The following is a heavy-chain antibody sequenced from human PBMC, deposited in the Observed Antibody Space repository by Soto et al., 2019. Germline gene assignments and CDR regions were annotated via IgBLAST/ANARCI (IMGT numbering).Heavy chain of an antibody. Sequence: WGSLRLSCAASGFTFISYAMSWVRQAPGKGLEWVSAISGGGGSTYYADSVKGRFTISRDNSKNTLYLQMNSLRVEDTAVYYCVKNYNEGTHRYSFDSWGQGTLVTVSS. CDR3: VKNYNEGTHRYSFDS. CDR2: ISGGGGST. V-gene: IGHV3-23*01. J-gene: IGHJ4*02. D-gene: IGHD3-16*02. CDR1: GFTFISYA.